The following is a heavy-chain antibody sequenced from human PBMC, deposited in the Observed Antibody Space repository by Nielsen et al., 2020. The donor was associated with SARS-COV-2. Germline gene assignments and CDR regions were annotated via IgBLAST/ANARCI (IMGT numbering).Heavy chain of an antibody. D-gene: IGHD6-19*01. V-gene: IGHV4-59*01. J-gene: IGHJ4*02. CDR3: ARVSNSGWIFDF. CDR1: GGSIRNYY. Sequence: SETLSLTCSVSGGSIRNYYWSWIRQPPGKGLEWIGYIYYTGITNYNPSLKSRVTISVDKSKNQFSLKVSSLTAADTAVYYCARVSNSGWIFDFWGQGIRITASS. CDR2: IYYTGIT.